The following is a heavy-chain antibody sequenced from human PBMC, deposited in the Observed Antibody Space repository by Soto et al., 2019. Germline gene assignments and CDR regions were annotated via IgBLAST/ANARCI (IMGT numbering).Heavy chain of an antibody. J-gene: IGHJ6*02. V-gene: IGHV1-69*01. D-gene: IGHD3-3*01. Sequence: QVQLVQSGAEVKKPGSSVKVSCKASGGTFSTHAISWVRQAPGQGLEWLGGTIPTLGTPNYAQKFQGRVTVTEDEYTSTAYMELSRLTSEDTAVYYCARAAFRSGYYGYYYGMDVWGQGTAVNV. CDR3: ARAAFRSGYYGYYYGMDV. CDR2: TIPTLGTP. CDR1: GGTFSTHA.